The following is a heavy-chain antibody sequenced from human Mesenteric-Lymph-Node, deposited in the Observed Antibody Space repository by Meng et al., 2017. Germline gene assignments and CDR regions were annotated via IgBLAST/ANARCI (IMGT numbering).Heavy chain of an antibody. CDR3: ARDTPGLLFDY. CDR2: ISSSSNYI. CDR1: GFTFSSYT. Sequence: EVQLVESGGGLVKPGVSLRLSCAASGFTFSSYTMNWVRRAPGKGLEWVSSISSSSNYIYSADSVKGLFTISRDNAKNSLYLQMNSLRAEDTAVYYCARDTPGLLFDYWGQGTLVTVSS. D-gene: IGHD5-18*01. J-gene: IGHJ4*02. V-gene: IGHV3-21*01.